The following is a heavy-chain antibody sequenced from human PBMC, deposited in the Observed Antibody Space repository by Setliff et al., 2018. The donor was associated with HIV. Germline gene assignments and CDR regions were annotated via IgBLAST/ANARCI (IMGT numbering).Heavy chain of an antibody. CDR3: ARVPGRDYYDTSGDFDY. D-gene: IGHD3-22*01. Sequence: KPSETLSLTCTVSGVSTSSTSYYWGWIRQPPGKGLEWIGAISYGGITYYNPSLTSRVTISVDTSKNQFSLKVTSVTAADTAVYYCARVPGRDYYDTSGDFDYWGLGTLVTVSS. V-gene: IGHV4-39*07. CDR2: ISYGGIT. J-gene: IGHJ4*02. CDR1: GVSTSSTSYY.